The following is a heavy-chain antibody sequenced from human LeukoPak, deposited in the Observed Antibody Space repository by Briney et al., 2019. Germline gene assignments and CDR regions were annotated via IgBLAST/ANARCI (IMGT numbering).Heavy chain of an antibody. CDR1: GGSISSGGYY. CDR2: IYYSGST. CDR3: AKARYYFDSSGYSGLDS. D-gene: IGHD3-22*01. V-gene: IGHV4-31*03. J-gene: IGHJ4*02. Sequence: PSETLSLTCTVSGGSISSGGYYWSWIRQHPGKGLEWIGYIYYSGSTYYNPSLKSRVTISVDTSKNQFSLKLSSVTAADTAVYYCAKARYYFDSSGYSGLDSWGQGTLVTVSS.